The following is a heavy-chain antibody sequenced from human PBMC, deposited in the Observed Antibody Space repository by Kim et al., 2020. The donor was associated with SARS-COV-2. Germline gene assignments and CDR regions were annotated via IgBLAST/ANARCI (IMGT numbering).Heavy chain of an antibody. Sequence: ASVKVSCKASGYTFTSYYMHWVRQAPGQGLEWMGIINPSGGSTSYAQKFQGRVTMTRDTSTSTVYTELSSLRSEDTAVYYCAREGTLTIFGVAPLPYYYYGMDVWGQGTTVTVSS. CDR1: GYTFTSYY. J-gene: IGHJ6*02. CDR3: AREGTLTIFGVAPLPYYYYGMDV. V-gene: IGHV1-46*01. CDR2: INPSGGST. D-gene: IGHD3-3*01.